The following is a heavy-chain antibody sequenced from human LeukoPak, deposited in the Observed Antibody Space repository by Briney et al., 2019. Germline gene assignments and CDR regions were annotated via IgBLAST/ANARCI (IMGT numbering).Heavy chain of an antibody. D-gene: IGHD3-22*01. J-gene: IGHJ4*02. V-gene: IGHV4-59*01. Sequence: PSETLSLTCTVSVGPISSYHWIWIRQPPGEGLEGIGYIYYSGSNNYHPSLKSRVTISVDTSKNQFSLKLSSVTAADTAVYYFARGYHDFSGYWLSYFDYWGQGTLVTLSS. CDR3: ARGYHDFSGYWLSYFDY. CDR2: IYYSGSN. CDR1: VGPISSYH.